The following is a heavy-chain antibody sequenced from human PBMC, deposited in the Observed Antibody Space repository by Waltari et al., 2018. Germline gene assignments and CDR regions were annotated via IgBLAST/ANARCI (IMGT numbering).Heavy chain of an antibody. CDR1: GGSISSGSYY. D-gene: IGHD3-22*01. CDR3: ARGGGYYYDSSGGADY. V-gene: IGHV4-61*02. Sequence: QVQLQESGPGLVKPSQTLSLTCTVSGGSISSGSYYWSWIRQPAGKGLEWIGRIYTSGSTNYNPTLTSRVTISVDTSKNQFSLKLSSVTAADTAVYYCARGGGYYYDSSGGADYWGQGTLVTVSS. J-gene: IGHJ4*02. CDR2: IYTSGST.